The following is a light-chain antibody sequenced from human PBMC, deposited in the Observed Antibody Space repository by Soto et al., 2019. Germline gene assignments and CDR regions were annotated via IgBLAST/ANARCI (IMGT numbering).Light chain of an antibody. V-gene: IGKV3-11*01. CDR2: DAS. J-gene: IGKJ1*01. Sequence: EIVLTQSPATLSLSPGERATLSCRASQSVSSYLAWYQQKPGQAPRLLIYDASNRATGIPARFSGSGSGTDFTLTISSLEPEDFAVYYCQQHSNWPWTFGQGTMVEIK. CDR1: QSVSSY. CDR3: QQHSNWPWT.